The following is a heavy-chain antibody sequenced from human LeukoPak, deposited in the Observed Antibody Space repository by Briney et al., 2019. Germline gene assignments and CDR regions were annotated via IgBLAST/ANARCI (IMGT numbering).Heavy chain of an antibody. CDR1: GGSISSHY. Sequence: PSETLSLTCTVSGGSISSHYCSWIRQPPGKGLEWFGYFYYSRSTNYNPSLKCRVTISVDTSKNQISLKVIYVTAADRAVYYCVRGGYYDHLDYWGQGTLVTVSS. CDR2: FYYSRST. V-gene: IGHV4-59*11. CDR3: VRGGYYDHLDY. D-gene: IGHD3-3*01. J-gene: IGHJ4*02.